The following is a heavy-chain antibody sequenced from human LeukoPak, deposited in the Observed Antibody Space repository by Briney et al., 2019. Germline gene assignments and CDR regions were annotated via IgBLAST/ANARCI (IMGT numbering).Heavy chain of an antibody. J-gene: IGHJ4*02. Sequence: SETLSLTCTVSGGSISSNSYFWSWIRQQPEKGLEWIGSIFYSATTYYSPSLKSRVTISMDTSKNQFSLSLSSVTAADTAVYYCARDPTIASVGYYFGYWGLGTLVTVSS. D-gene: IGHD6-13*01. CDR3: ARDPTIASVGYYFGY. CDR1: GGSISSNSYF. V-gene: IGHV4-31*03. CDR2: IFYSATT.